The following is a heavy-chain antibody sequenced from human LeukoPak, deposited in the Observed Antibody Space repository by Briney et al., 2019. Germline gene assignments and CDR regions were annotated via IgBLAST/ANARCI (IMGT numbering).Heavy chain of an antibody. V-gene: IGHV4-34*01. D-gene: IGHD6-6*01. J-gene: IGHJ6*03. CDR1: GGSFSGYY. Sequence: SETLFLTCAVYGGSFSGYYWSWIRQPPGKGLEWIGEINHSGSTNYNPSLKSRVTISVDTSKNQFSLKLSSVTAADTAVYYCARLGAALTYYYYYMDVWGKGTTVTVSS. CDR3: ARLGAALTYYYYYMDV. CDR2: INHSGST.